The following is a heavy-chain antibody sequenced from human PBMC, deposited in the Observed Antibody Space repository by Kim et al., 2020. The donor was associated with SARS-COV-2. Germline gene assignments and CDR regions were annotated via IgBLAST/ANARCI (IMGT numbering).Heavy chain of an antibody. CDR2: IGAKNGNT. CDR1: GDRFSRFH. Sequence: ASVKVSCTASGDRFSRFHISWLRQAPGQGLEWMGWIGAKNGNTRYAQKFEGRVTMTTDTFTSRVYLEMRSLRFDDTAVYYCARDYSGGWYRFYYWGQGTLVTVSS. CDR3: ARDYSGGWYRFYY. J-gene: IGHJ4*02. V-gene: IGHV1-18*04. D-gene: IGHD6-19*01.